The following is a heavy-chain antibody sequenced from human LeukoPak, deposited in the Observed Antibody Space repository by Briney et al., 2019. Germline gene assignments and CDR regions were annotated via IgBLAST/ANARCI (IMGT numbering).Heavy chain of an antibody. Sequence: GGSLRLSCAASGYTSSSYAMHWVRQAPGKGLEWVAVISYDGSNKYYADSVKGRFTISRDNSKNTLYLQMNSLRAEDTAVYYCARSRSDFDWLLYADYWGQGTLVTVSS. CDR3: ARSRSDFDWLLYADY. V-gene: IGHV3-30*04. CDR1: GYTSSSYA. CDR2: ISYDGSNK. J-gene: IGHJ4*02. D-gene: IGHD3-9*01.